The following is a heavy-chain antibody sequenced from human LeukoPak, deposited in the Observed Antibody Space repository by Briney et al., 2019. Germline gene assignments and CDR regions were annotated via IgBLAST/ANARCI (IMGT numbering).Heavy chain of an antibody. CDR3: ARDRGGRLNYYEMDV. CDR2: INPNSGAT. J-gene: IGHJ6*04. CDR1: GYTFTGYY. Sequence: ASVKVSCKASGYTFTGYYMHWVRQAPGQGLEWMGWINPNSGATNSAQKFQGRVTLTRDTSITTASMELTNLRSDDTAMYYCARDRGGRLNYYEMDVWGKGTTVTVSS. V-gene: IGHV1-2*02. D-gene: IGHD1-26*01.